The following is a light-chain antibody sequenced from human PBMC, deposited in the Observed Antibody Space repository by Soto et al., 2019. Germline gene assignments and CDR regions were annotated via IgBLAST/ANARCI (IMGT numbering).Light chain of an antibody. Sequence: ENVLTQSPGTLSLSPGERATLSCRARQSVSNNYLAWYQQKPGQAPRVLIFDASRRAAGIPDRFSGRGSGTDFTLTISRLEPEDFAAYYCQQYGTSSKYTFGQGTKLELK. J-gene: IGKJ2*01. CDR3: QQYGTSSKYT. V-gene: IGKV3-20*01. CDR2: DAS. CDR1: QSVSNNY.